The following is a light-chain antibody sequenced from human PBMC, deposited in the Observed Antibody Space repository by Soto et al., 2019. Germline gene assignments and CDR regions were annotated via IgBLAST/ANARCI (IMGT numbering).Light chain of an antibody. J-gene: IGKJ5*01. Sequence: EIVMTQSPATLSVSPGERVTLSCRASQSINNKVAWYQQKPGQAPRLLIYGASTRATGISARFSGSGSGTEFPLTISRLKSEDVADYDFTQYNNWPPIPSVQGTRGEIK. CDR1: QSINNK. V-gene: IGKV3-15*01. CDR2: GAS. CDR3: TQYNNWPPIP.